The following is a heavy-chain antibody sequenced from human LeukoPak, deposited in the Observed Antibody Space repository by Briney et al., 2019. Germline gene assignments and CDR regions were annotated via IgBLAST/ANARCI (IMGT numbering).Heavy chain of an antibody. CDR3: AKDRYSNYGNWFDP. D-gene: IGHD4-11*01. CDR2: ISGSGGTT. Sequence: PGGSLRLSCAASGFTFSSYAMNWVRQAPGKGLEWVSGISGSGGTTYYADPVKGRFTISRDNPKNTLYLQMNSLRAEDTAVYYCAKDRYSNYGNWFDPWGQGTLVTVFS. J-gene: IGHJ5*02. V-gene: IGHV3-23*01. CDR1: GFTFSSYA.